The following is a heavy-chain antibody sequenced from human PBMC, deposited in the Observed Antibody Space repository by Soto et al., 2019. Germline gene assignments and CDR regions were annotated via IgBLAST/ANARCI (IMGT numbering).Heavy chain of an antibody. Sequence: SGPTLVNPTQTLTLTCTFSGFSLSTSGMCVSWIRQPPGKGLEWIGYIYYSGSTNYNPSLKSRVTISVDTSKNQFSLKLTSVTAADSAVYYCARDKITGLFAYWGQGNLLTVS. J-gene: IGHJ4*02. CDR1: GFSLSTSGMC. CDR3: ARDKITGLFAY. CDR2: IYYSGST. D-gene: IGHD2-8*02. V-gene: IGHV4-61*08.